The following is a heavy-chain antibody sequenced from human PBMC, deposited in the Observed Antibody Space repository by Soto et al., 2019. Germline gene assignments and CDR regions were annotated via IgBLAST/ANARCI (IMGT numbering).Heavy chain of an antibody. CDR3: ARDYIVATSVIAFDI. V-gene: IGHV3-21*01. Sequence: GSLRLSCAASGFTFSSYSMNWVRQAPGKGLEWVSSISSSSSYIYYADSVKGRFTISRDNAKNSLYLQMNSLRAEDTAVYYCARDYIVATSVIAFDIWGQGTMVTVSS. CDR1: GFTFSSYS. CDR2: ISSSSSYI. J-gene: IGHJ3*02. D-gene: IGHD5-12*01.